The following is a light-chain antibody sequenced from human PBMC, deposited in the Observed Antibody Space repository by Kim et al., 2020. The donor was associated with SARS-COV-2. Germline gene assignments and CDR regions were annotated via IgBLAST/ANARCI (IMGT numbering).Light chain of an antibody. V-gene: IGKV1-39*01. J-gene: IGKJ1*01. CDR1: QSISSY. Sequence: ASEGDRVTITCRASQSISSYLNWYQQKPGKAPKLLIYAASSLQSGVPSRFSGSGSGTDFTLTISSLQPEDFATYYCQQSYSTRWTFGQGTKVDIK. CDR3: QQSYSTRWT. CDR2: AAS.